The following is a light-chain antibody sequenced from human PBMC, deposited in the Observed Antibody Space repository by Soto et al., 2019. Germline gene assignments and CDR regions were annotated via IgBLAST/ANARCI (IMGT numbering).Light chain of an antibody. J-gene: IGKJ4*01. CDR2: NPS. CDR1: QSVSSN. Sequence: EIVMTQSPATLSVSPGERATLPCRASQSVSSNLAWYQQKPGQAPKLLIYNPSTRATGIPARFSGSGSGTEFTLTISSLQSEDFAIYYCQQYDNWPLTFGGGTKV. CDR3: QQYDNWPLT. V-gene: IGKV3-15*01.